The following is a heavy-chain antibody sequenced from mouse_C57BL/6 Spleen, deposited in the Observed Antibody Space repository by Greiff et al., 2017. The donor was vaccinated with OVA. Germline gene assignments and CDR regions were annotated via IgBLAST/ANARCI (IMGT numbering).Heavy chain of an antibody. J-gene: IGHJ2*01. V-gene: IGHV1-26*01. CDR3: ARRLTGHFDY. CDR1: GYTFTDYY. Sequence: VQLQQSGPELVKPGASVKISCKASGYTFTDYYMNWVKQSHGKSLEWIGDINPNNGGTSYNQKFKGKATLTVDKSSSTAYMELRSLTSEDSAVYYCARRLTGHFDYWGQGTTLTVSS. D-gene: IGHD4-1*01. CDR2: INPNNGGT.